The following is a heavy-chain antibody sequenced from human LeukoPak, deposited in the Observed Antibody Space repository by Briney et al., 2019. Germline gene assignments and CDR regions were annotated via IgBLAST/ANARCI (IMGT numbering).Heavy chain of an antibody. CDR1: GFTFSSYG. CDR2: IGKDGAAK. CDR3: ARTLSGYHGPNDY. J-gene: IGHJ4*02. V-gene: IGHV3-33*08. D-gene: IGHD3-22*01. Sequence: GGSLRLSCAASGFTFSSYGIHWVRQAPGKGLEWVAVIGKDGAAKHYAESVRGRFTISRDNAKNSLYLQMNSLRAEDTAVYYCARTLSGYHGPNDYWGQGTLVTVSS.